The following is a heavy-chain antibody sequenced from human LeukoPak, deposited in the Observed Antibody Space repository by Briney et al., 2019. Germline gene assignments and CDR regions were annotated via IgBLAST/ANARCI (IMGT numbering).Heavy chain of an antibody. CDR3: ASLRERSYYARGFDY. CDR2: IYYSGST. CDR1: GGSISSSSYY. D-gene: IGHD1-26*01. Sequence: SETLSLTCTVSGGSISSSSYYWGWIRQPPGKGLEWIGSIYYSGSTYYNPSLKSRVTISVDTSKNQFSLKLRSVTAAGTAVYYCASLRERSYYARGFDYWGQGTLVTVSS. V-gene: IGHV4-39*01. J-gene: IGHJ4*02.